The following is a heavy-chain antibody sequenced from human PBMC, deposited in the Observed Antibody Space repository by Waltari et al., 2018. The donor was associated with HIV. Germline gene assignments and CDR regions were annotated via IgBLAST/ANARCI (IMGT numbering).Heavy chain of an antibody. V-gene: IGHV3-7*01. J-gene: IGHJ6*02. CDR2: IKDDGSEK. D-gene: IGHD1-26*01. Sequence: EVQLMESGGGLIQSGRYLRLTCAASGFTCTNYWMSWVRQAPGKGLEWVAYIKDDGSEKYYMVSVKGRFTISRDNAKNSMFLQMNSLRAEDTAVYYCARIGTFPHNYAIDFWGQGTMVTVSS. CDR1: GFTCTNYW. CDR3: ARIGTFPHNYAIDF.